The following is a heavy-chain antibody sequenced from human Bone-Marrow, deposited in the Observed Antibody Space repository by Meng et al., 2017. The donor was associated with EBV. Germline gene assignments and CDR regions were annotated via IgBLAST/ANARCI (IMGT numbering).Heavy chain of an antibody. V-gene: IGHV1-8*01. CDR2: VNRDSGNT. D-gene: IGHD3-16*01. J-gene: IGHJ5*02. CDR1: GNTLPNYD. CDR3: AREEVGAYYWFAT. Sequence: HVELVMFGAEGNKPGYSVKVSCMTSGNTLPNYDVNWVRQAPGQGLEWLGWVNRDSGNTGYAQKFQDRITMTRDSSTNIAYMELNSLTSDDTAVYYCAREEVGAYYWFATWGQGTLVTVSS.